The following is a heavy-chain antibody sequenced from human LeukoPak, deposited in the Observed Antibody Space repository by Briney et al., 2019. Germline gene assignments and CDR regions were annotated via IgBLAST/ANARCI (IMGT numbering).Heavy chain of an antibody. J-gene: IGHJ4*02. D-gene: IGHD5-18*01. V-gene: IGHV4-31*03. CDR3: ASSVDTAMARNFGY. CDR2: FYYSGST. Sequence: SETLSLTCTVSGGSISSGGYYWSWIRQHPGKGLEWIGYFYYSGSTYYNPSLKSRVTISVDTSKNQFSLKLSSVTAADTAVYYCASSVDTAMARNFGYWGQGTLVTVSS. CDR1: GGSISSGGYY.